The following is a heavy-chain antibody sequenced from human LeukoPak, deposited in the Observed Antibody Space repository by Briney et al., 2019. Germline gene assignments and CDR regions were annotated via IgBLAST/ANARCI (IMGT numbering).Heavy chain of an antibody. CDR1: GFIFSNYG. V-gene: IGHV3-30*19. CDR3: AREFEITMVRGVIAPFDY. D-gene: IGHD3-10*01. CDR2: ISYDGSNK. Sequence: GGSLRLSCAASGFIFSNYGLHWVRQAPGKGLEWVAVISYDGSNKYYADSVKGRFTISRDNSKNTLYLQMNSLRAEDTAVYYCAREFEITMVRGVIAPFDYWGQGTLVTVSS. J-gene: IGHJ4*02.